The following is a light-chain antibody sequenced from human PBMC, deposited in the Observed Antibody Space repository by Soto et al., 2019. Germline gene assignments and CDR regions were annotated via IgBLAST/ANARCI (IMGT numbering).Light chain of an antibody. J-gene: IGLJ6*01. CDR2: GVR. Sequence: QSALTQPASVSGSPGQSITVSCTGTNTDVGGYNYVSWYQHRPGKAPRLMIYGVRNRLSGVSNRFSGSKSGNTASLTISGLQSEDEADYYCTSYTPTGALVFGSGTKVTVL. V-gene: IGLV2-14*01. CDR3: TSYTPTGALV. CDR1: NTDVGGYNY.